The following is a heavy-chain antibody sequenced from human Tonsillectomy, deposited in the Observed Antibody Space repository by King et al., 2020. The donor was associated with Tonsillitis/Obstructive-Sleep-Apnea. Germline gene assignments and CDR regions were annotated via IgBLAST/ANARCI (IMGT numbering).Heavy chain of an antibody. CDR3: VRQFAGHIVHAFDI. CDR1: GYSFTNYW. J-gene: IGHJ3*02. Sequence: GQLVQSGAEVNKPGESLVISCKPSGYSFTNYWIGWVRQMPGKGLEWMGIIYPADSDTRYSPSFQGQVTISADRSTSTAYLQWSSLQASDTAMYYCVRQFAGHIVHAFDIWAKGQWSPSLQ. V-gene: IGHV5-51*01. CDR2: IYPADSDT. D-gene: IGHD1-26*01.